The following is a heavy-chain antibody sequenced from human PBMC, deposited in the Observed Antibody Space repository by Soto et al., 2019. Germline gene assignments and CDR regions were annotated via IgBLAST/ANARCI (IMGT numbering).Heavy chain of an antibody. CDR3: ARQRTTVVTQAYFDH. CDR2: TYYSGRT. Sequence: SETLSLTCIVSGESISSSSYYWGWIRQPPGKGLEWIGSTYYSGRTYYNPSVKSRVTISIDTSKNQFSLKLSSVTATDTAVYYCARQRTTVVTQAYFDHWGQGALVTVSS. J-gene: IGHJ4*02. D-gene: IGHD2-21*02. V-gene: IGHV4-39*01. CDR1: GESISSSSYY.